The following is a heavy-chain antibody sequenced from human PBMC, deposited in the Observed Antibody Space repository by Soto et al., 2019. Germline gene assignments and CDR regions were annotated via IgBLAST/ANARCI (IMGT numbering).Heavy chain of an antibody. J-gene: IGHJ2*01. V-gene: IGHV3-30*18. CDR1: GFTFSSYG. CDR2: ISYDGSNK. CDR3: AKDQAVTIYWYFDL. D-gene: IGHD4-17*01. Sequence: QVQLVESGGGVVQPGRSLRLSCAASGFTFSSYGMHWVRQGPGKGLEWVAVISYDGSNKYYADSVKGRFTISRDNSKNPLYLQMNSLRAEDTVVYYCAKDQAVTIYWYFDLWGRGTLVTVSS.